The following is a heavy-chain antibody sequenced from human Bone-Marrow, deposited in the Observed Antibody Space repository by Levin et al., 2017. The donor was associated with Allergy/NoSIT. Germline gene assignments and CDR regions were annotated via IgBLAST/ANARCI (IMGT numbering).Heavy chain of an antibody. V-gene: IGHV3-30*18. D-gene: IGHD2-21*02. Sequence: GGSLRLSCAASGFTFSSYGMHWVRQAPGKGLEWVAVISYDGSNKYYADSVKGRFTISRDNSKNTLYLQMNSLRAEDTAVYYCAKDVVVTATSFWFDPWGQGTLVTVSS. CDR2: ISYDGSNK. CDR1: GFTFSSYG. CDR3: AKDVVVTATSFWFDP. J-gene: IGHJ5*02.